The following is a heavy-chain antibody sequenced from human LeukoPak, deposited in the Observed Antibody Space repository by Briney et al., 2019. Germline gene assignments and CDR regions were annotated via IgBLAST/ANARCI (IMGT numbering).Heavy chain of an antibody. D-gene: IGHD7-27*01. CDR1: GFTFSSYS. V-gene: IGHV3-21*01. CDR3: AKDLLGIGSFDY. CDR2: ISSTSEYI. Sequence: GGSLRLSCAASGFTFSSYSLNWVRQAPGEGLEWVSSISSTSEYIHYADSVKGRFTISRDNAKNSLYLQMNSLRAEDTAVYYCAKDLLGIGSFDYWGQGTLVTVSS. J-gene: IGHJ4*02.